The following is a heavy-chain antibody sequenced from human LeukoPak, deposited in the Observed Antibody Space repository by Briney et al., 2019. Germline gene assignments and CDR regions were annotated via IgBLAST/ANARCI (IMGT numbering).Heavy chain of an antibody. D-gene: IGHD2-2*01. Sequence: GESLKISCAASGFTFSSYSMNWVRQAPGKGLEWVSSISSSSSYIYYADSVKGRFTISRDNAKNSLYLQMNSLRAEDTAVYYCAREDQLDYWGQGTLVTVSS. J-gene: IGHJ4*02. CDR1: GFTFSSYS. V-gene: IGHV3-21*01. CDR2: ISSSSSYI. CDR3: AREDQLDY.